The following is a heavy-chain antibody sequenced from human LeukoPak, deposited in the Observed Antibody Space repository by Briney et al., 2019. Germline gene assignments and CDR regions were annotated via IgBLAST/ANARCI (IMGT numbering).Heavy chain of an antibody. J-gene: IGHJ4*02. Sequence: SETLSLTCTVSGGSISSSSYYWGWIRQPPGKGLEWIGSIYYSGSTYYNPSLKSRVTISVDTSKNQFSLKLSSVTAADTAVYYCARGITMIPLGIYFDYWGQGTLVTVSS. V-gene: IGHV4-39*07. D-gene: IGHD3-22*01. CDR2: IYYSGST. CDR1: GGSISSSSYY. CDR3: ARGITMIPLGIYFDY.